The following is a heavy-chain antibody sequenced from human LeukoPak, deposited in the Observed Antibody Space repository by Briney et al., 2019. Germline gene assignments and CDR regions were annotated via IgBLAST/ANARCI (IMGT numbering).Heavy chain of an antibody. Sequence: PGGSLRLSCAASGFTFSNYGMHWVRQAPGKGLEWVAVISYDGSNKYYADSVKGRFTISRDNSKSTLYLQMSSLRAEDTAVYYCAKDRGYFDYWGQGTLVTVSS. J-gene: IGHJ4*02. V-gene: IGHV3-30*18. CDR3: AKDRGYFDY. CDR2: ISYDGSNK. CDR1: GFTFSNYG.